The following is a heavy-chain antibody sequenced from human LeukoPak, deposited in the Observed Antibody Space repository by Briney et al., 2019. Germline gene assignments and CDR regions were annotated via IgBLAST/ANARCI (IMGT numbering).Heavy chain of an antibody. J-gene: IGHJ4*02. CDR2: ISGSGGST. CDR3: TRDYYDSSGLPFDY. CDR1: GFTFSSYA. D-gene: IGHD3-22*01. Sequence: GGSLRLSCAASGFTFSSYAMSWVRQAPGKGLEWVSAISGSGGSTYYADSVKGRFTISRDNAKNSLYLQMNSLRAEDTALYYCTRDYYDSSGLPFDYWGQGTLVTVSS. V-gene: IGHV3-23*01.